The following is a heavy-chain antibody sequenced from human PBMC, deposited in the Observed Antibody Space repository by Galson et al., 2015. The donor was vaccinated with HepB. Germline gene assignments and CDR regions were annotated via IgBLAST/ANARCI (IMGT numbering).Heavy chain of an antibody. CDR1: GYTFRDYS. J-gene: IGHJ5*02. CDR2: IDTNTGNP. D-gene: IGHD3-10*01. V-gene: IGHV7-4-1*02. CDR3: ARSPYYGSGSHYNVWFDR. Sequence: SVKVSCKASGYTFRDYSMNWVRQAPGQGLEWMGWIDTNTGNPTYARGFTGRFVFSLETSVSTAYLQINSLKAEDTAIYYCARSPYYGSGSHYNVWFDRWGQGTLVTVSS.